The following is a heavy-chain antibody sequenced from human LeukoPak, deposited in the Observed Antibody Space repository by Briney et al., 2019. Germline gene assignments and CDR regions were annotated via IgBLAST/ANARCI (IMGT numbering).Heavy chain of an antibody. CDR3: ARDSTYYYDSGSSGPHYFDY. CDR1: GFTFSSYA. Sequence: GGPLRLSCAASGFTFSSYAMHWVRQAPGKGPEWVAVISYDGSNKYYADSVKGRFTISRDNSKNTLYLQMNSLRAEDTAVYYCARDSTYYYDSGSSGPHYFDYWGQGTLVTVSS. CDR2: ISYDGSNK. J-gene: IGHJ4*02. D-gene: IGHD3-10*01. V-gene: IGHV3-30*01.